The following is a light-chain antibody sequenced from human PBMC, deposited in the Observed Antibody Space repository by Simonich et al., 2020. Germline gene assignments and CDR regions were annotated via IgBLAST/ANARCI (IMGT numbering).Light chain of an antibody. CDR2: EAT. Sequence: ETTLTQSPAFMSATLGEKVNISCKASQDNDDDMNWDKQKPGEAANFIIQEATTLVPRIQPRVSGSGYGTEFTLTIKNIEAEDAAYYFCLQHDKFPLTFGGGTKVEIK. J-gene: IGKJ4*01. CDR3: LQHDKFPLT. CDR1: QDNDDD. V-gene: IGKV5-2*01.